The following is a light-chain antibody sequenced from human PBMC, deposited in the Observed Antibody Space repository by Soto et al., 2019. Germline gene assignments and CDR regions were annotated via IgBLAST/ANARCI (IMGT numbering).Light chain of an antibody. CDR3: QQYNSYPS. J-gene: IGKJ4*01. CDR2: KAS. CDR1: QSISSW. V-gene: IGKV1-5*03. Sequence: DIQMTQSPSTLSASVGDRVTITCRASQSISSWLAWYQQKPGKAPKLLIYKASSLESGVPSRFSGSGSGTEFTLTSSSLQPDYFATDYCQQYNSYPSFGGGTKVEIK.